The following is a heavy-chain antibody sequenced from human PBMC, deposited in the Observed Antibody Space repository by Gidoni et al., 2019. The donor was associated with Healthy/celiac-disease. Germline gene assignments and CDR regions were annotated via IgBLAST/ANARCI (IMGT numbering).Heavy chain of an antibody. J-gene: IGHJ4*02. D-gene: IGHD5-18*01. CDR1: GFTFSSYA. Sequence: EVQLLESGGGLVQPGGSLRLSCAASGFTFSSYAMSWVRQAPGKGLEWVSAISGSGGSTYYADSVKGRFTISRDNSKNTLYLQMNSLRAEDTAVYYCANSRTVAMVRDYWGQGTLVTVSS. CDR2: ISGSGGST. CDR3: ANSRTVAMVRDY. V-gene: IGHV3-23*01.